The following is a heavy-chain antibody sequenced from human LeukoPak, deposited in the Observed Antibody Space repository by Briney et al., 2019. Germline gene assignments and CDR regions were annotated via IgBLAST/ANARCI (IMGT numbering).Heavy chain of an antibody. D-gene: IGHD3-10*01. CDR2: ISYDGSNK. J-gene: IGHJ4*02. V-gene: IGHV3-30*04. CDR1: GFTFSSYA. Sequence: GGSLRLSCAASGFTFSSYAMHWVRQAPGKGLEWVAVISYDGSNKYYADSVKGRFTISRDNSKNTLYLQMNSLRAEDTAVYYCAREESFGRYFDYWGQGTLVIVSS. CDR3: AREESFGRYFDY.